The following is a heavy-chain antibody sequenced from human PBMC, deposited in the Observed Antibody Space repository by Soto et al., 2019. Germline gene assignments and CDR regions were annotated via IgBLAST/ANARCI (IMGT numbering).Heavy chain of an antibody. CDR1: GYTFTSYY. J-gene: IGHJ4*02. Sequence: QVQLVQSGAEVKKPGASVKVSCKASGYTFTSYYMHWVRQAPGQGLEWMGIINPSGGSTSYAQKFQGRVTMTSDTSTSTVYMELSSLRSEDTAVYYCASDTLVGATFYWGQGTLVTVSS. D-gene: IGHD1-26*01. V-gene: IGHV1-46*01. CDR3: ASDTLVGATFY. CDR2: INPSGGST.